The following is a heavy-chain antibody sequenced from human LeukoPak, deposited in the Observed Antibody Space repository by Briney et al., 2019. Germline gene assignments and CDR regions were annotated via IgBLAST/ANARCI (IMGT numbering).Heavy chain of an antibody. D-gene: IGHD3-22*01. CDR1: GGTFSSYA. J-gene: IGHJ4*02. V-gene: IGHV1-18*01. Sequence: ASVKVSCKASGGTFSSYAISWVRQAPGQGLGWMGWISAYNGNTNYAQKLQGRVTMTTDTSTSTAYMELRSLRSDDTAVYYCARDPRGRYYYDSSGYSSLDYWGQGTLVTVSS. CDR3: ARDPRGRYYYDSSGYSSLDY. CDR2: ISAYNGNT.